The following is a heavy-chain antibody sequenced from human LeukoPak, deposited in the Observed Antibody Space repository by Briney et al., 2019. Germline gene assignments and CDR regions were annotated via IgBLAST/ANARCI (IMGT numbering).Heavy chain of an antibody. Sequence: ASVRVSCTASHYTFSYYDITWVRQAPGQGREGRGWVSKYSGNADYAPKFQGRVSMTTDTSTRTAYMELRSLRPDDTAVYFCAREDDRSFGAYDCWGQGTLVTVSS. CDR1: HYTFSYYD. CDR3: AREDDRSFGAYDC. D-gene: IGHD4-17*01. J-gene: IGHJ4*02. V-gene: IGHV1-18*01. CDR2: VSKYSGNA.